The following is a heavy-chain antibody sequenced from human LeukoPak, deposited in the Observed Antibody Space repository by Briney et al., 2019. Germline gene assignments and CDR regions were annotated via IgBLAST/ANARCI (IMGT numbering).Heavy chain of an antibody. Sequence: SETLSLTCAVYGGSFSGYYWSWIRQPPGKGLEWIGYIYYSGSTNYNPSLKSRVTISVDTSKNQFSLKLSSVTAADTAVYYCAKDYASSSWDYGMDVWGQGTTVTVSS. D-gene: IGHD4-17*01. J-gene: IGHJ6*02. CDR1: GGSFSGYY. CDR2: IYYSGST. CDR3: AKDYASSSWDYGMDV. V-gene: IGHV4-59*08.